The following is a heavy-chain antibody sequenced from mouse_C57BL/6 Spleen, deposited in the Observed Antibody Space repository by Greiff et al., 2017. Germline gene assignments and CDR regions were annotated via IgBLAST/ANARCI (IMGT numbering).Heavy chain of an antibody. V-gene: IGHV1-78*01. CDR2: IYPRDGST. CDR3: ARGGYYRTWFAY. Sequence: QVQLQQSDAELVKPGASVKISCKVSGYTFTDHTIHWMKQRPEQGLEWIGYIYPRDGSTKYNEKFKGKATLTADTSSSTAYMPLNSLTSEDSAVYFGARGGYYRTWFAYWGQGTLVTVSA. J-gene: IGHJ3*01. D-gene: IGHD2-14*01. CDR1: GYTFTDHT.